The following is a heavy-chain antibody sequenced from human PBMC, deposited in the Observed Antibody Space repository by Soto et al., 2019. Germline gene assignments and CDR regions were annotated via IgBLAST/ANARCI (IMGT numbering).Heavy chain of an antibody. J-gene: IGHJ4*02. CDR3: AREHTYGSNCFYS. CDR2: ISHSGST. Sequence: QVQLQESGQGLVKPSQTLSLTCTVSGGSISSAAYYCSWFRQRPGKDLEWIGYISHSGSTYYTPSLESRVIISADTSKNQFSLNLNAVTAADTAVYYCAREHTYGSNCFYSWGQGALVPVSS. CDR1: GGSISSAAYY. V-gene: IGHV4-31*03. D-gene: IGHD5-18*01.